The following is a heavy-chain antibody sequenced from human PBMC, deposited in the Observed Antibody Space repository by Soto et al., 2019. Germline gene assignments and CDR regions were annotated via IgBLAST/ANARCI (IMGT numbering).Heavy chain of an antibody. CDR1: GYTFTSYG. V-gene: IGHV1-18*01. Sequence: ASVKVSCKASGYTFTSYGINWVRQAPGQGLEWMGWISAYNSNTNYAQKLKGRVTMTTDTSTNTAYMELGSLRSDDTAVYYCARGAYDLLTAYHLDYWGQGTLVTVSS. D-gene: IGHD3-9*01. J-gene: IGHJ4*02. CDR2: ISAYNSNT. CDR3: ARGAYDLLTAYHLDY.